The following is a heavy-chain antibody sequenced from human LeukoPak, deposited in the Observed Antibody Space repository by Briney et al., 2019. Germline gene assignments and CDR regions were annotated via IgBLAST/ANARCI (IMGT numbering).Heavy chain of an antibody. CDR1: GGSISSYY. CDR3: ARGTRQSSNHYFDY. CDR2: IYYSGST. J-gene: IGHJ4*02. Sequence: SETLSLTCNVSGGSISSYYWSWIRQPPGKGLEWIGYIYYSGSTNYNPSLKSRVTISVDTSKNQLSLKLSSVTAADTAVFYCARGTRQSSNHYFDYWGQGTLVTVSS. V-gene: IGHV4-59*01. D-gene: IGHD4-11*01.